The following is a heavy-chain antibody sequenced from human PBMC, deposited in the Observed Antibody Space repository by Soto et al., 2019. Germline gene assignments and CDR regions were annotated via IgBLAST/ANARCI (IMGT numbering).Heavy chain of an antibody. CDR1: GFTFSSYA. J-gene: IGHJ6*02. D-gene: IGHD3-3*01. CDR2: ISYDGSNK. Sequence: ESGGGVVQPGRSLRLSCAASGFTFSSYAMHWVRQAPGKGLEWVAVISYDGSNKYYADSVKGRFTISRDNSKNTLYLQMNSLRAEDTAVYYCARGSRFLEWLLGETDYYYYGMDVWGQGTTVTVSS. V-gene: IGHV3-30-3*01. CDR3: ARGSRFLEWLLGETDYYYYGMDV.